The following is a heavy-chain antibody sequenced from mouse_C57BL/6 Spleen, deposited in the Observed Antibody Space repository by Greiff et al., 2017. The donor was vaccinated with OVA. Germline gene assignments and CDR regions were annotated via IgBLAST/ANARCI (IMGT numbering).Heavy chain of an antibody. CDR3: ARPDDGYYVDWFAY. Sequence: EVQVVESGGDLVKPGGSLKLSCAASGFTFSSYGMSWVRQTPDKRLEWVATISSGGSYAYYPDSVKGRFTISRDNAKNTLYLQMSSLKSEDTAMYYCARPDDGYYVDWFAYWGQGTLVTVSA. CDR2: ISSGGSYA. V-gene: IGHV5-6*01. CDR1: GFTFSSYG. D-gene: IGHD2-3*01. J-gene: IGHJ3*01.